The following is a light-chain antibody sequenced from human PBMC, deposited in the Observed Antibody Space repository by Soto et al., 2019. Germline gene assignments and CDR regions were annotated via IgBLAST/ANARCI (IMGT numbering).Light chain of an antibody. V-gene: IGLV1-51*01. CDR3: GSWDSSLSAYV. CDR2: DDN. J-gene: IGLJ1*01. CDR1: SSNIGGNS. Sequence: QSFLTQPPSVSAAPGQKVTISCSGSSSNIGGNSVSWYQQLPGTAPKLLIYDDNKRPSGIPDRFSGSKSGTSATLGITGFQTGDEADYYCGSWDSSLSAYVFGTGTKGT.